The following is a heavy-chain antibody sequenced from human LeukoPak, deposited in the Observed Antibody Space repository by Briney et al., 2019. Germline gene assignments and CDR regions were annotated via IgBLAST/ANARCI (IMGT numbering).Heavy chain of an antibody. J-gene: IGHJ4*02. D-gene: IGHD1-1*01. Sequence: GGSLRLSCAASGFTFSSYWMSWVRQAPGKGLEWVANIKQDGSEKYYVDSVKGRFTISRDNAKNSLYLQKNSLRAEDTAVYYCVRDRAVGYGDYWGQGTLVTVSS. CDR1: GFTFSSYW. CDR3: VRDRAVGYGDY. V-gene: IGHV3-7*05. CDR2: IKQDGSEK.